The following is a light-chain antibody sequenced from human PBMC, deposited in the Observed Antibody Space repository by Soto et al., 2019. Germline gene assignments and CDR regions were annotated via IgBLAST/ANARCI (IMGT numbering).Light chain of an antibody. CDR2: GAS. V-gene: IGKV3-20*01. CDR1: QSVSSSY. Sequence: EIALTQSPGTLSLSPGERASLSCRASQSVSSSYLAWYQQKAGQAPRLLIYGASNRATGIPDRFSGGGSGTDFTLTINRLEPEDFTVYYCHQYDSSPTFGQGTKVEI. CDR3: HQYDSSPT. J-gene: IGKJ1*01.